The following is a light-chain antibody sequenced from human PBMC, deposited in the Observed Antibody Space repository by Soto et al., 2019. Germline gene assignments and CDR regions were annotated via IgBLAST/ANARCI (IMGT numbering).Light chain of an antibody. CDR1: QVSKNY. CDR2: DXS. V-gene: IGKV1-12*01. J-gene: IGKJ4*01. Sequence: DIQMTQSPSSPPASVGDRVITXCRARQVSKNYLAWYQPEPGXAPKIXXYDXSSLQSGVPSRLSGSGSGTDFTLTISSLQPEDFATYYCQQANSFTLTFGGGTKVDIK. CDR3: QQANSFTLT.